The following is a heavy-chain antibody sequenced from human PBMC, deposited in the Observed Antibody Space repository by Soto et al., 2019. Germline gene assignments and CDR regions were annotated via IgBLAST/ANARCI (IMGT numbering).Heavy chain of an antibody. V-gene: IGHV1-24*01. CDR3: ATAPAFWQQLVPFDY. CDR1: GYTLTELS. Sequence: ASVKVSCKVSGYTLTELSMHWVRQAPGKGLEWMGGFDPEDGETIYAQKFQGRVTMTEDTSTDTAYMELSSLRSEDTAVYYCATAPAFWQQLVPFDYWGQGTLVTVSS. CDR2: FDPEDGET. J-gene: IGHJ4*02. D-gene: IGHD6-13*01.